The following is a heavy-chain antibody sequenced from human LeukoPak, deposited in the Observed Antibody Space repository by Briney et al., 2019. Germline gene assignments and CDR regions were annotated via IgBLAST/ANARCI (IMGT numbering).Heavy chain of an antibody. J-gene: IGHJ3*02. D-gene: IGHD3-10*01. CDR3: AREGLLWFGEFFGAFDI. V-gene: IGHV4-4*07. Sequence: PSETLSLTCTVSGGSISSYYWSWIRQPAGKGLEWIGRIYTSGSTNYNPSLKSRVTMSVDTSKNQFSLKLSSVTAADTAVYYCAREGLLWFGEFFGAFDIWGQGTMVTVSS. CDR1: GGSISSYY. CDR2: IYTSGST.